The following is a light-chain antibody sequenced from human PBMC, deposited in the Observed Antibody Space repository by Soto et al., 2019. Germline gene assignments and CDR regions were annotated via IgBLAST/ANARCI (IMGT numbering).Light chain of an antibody. Sequence: DSQMTQSPSTLSASVGDRVTITCRASQSISTWLAWYQQKPGKAPKLLIYKASSLESGVPSRFSGSGSETDFTLAISSLQPDDFATYYCQQYNTYWTFGQGTRVEIK. CDR1: QSISTW. CDR2: KAS. V-gene: IGKV1-5*03. CDR3: QQYNTYWT. J-gene: IGKJ1*01.